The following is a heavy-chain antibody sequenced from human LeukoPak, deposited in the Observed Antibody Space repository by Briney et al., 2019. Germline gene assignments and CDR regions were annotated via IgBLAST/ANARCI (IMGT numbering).Heavy chain of an antibody. D-gene: IGHD5-12*01. CDR1: GYTFTSYD. J-gene: IGHJ4*02. CDR3: ARGRGGYSGYDPLYYFDY. V-gene: IGHV1-8*02. CDR2: MNPNSGNT. Sequence: EASVKVSCKASGYTFTSYDINWVRQATGQGLEWMGWMNPNSGNTGYAQKFQGRVTMTRNTSISTAYMELSSLRSEDTAVYYCARGRGGYSGYDPLYYFDYWGQGTLVTVSS.